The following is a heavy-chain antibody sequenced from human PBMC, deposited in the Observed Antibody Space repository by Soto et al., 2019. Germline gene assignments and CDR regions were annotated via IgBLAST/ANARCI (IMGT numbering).Heavy chain of an antibody. Sequence: QITLKESGPTLVKPTQTLTLTYTFSGFSLSNSGVSLGWIRQPPGKALEWLALIYWDDDKRYSPSLKSRLTITQDTSKNQVVLTRTNLDTVHTATYYCAHRGGVLSPFDYWGQGTLVTVSS. CDR3: AHRGGVLSPFDY. J-gene: IGHJ4*02. D-gene: IGHD2-15*01. CDR1: GFSLSNSGVS. V-gene: IGHV2-5*02. CDR2: IYWDDDK.